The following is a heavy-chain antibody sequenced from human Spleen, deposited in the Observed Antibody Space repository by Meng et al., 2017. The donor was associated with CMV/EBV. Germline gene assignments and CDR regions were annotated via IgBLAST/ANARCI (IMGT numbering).Heavy chain of an antibody. D-gene: IGHD4-17*01. CDR3: ARDRDYGDYSLRFGF. J-gene: IGHJ5*01. CDR2: IFSTGTT. Sequence: SETLSLTCSVSGGSIDSSRDYWGWIRQPPGKGLEWIGNIFSTGTTYYNPSVKSRVTISVDMSKNHFSLRLTSVTAADTAVYYCARDRDYGDYSLRFGFWGQGTLVTVSS. CDR1: GGSIDSSRDY. V-gene: IGHV4-39*07.